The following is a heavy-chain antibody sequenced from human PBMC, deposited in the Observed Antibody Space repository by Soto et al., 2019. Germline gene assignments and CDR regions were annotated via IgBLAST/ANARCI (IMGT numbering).Heavy chain of an antibody. J-gene: IGHJ4*02. CDR3: AKDRTGEAGLSLDY. Sequence: QVQLVQSGAEVKKPGASVKVSCKASGYTFTTYAIHWVRQAPGQRLEWMGWISTDNGNTKYSQKFQGRLTITRDTSATTAYMALSSLRSEDTAVYYSAKDRTGEAGLSLDYWGQGTLVTVSS. V-gene: IGHV1-3*04. CDR1: GYTFTTYA. CDR2: ISTDNGNT. D-gene: IGHD1-1*01.